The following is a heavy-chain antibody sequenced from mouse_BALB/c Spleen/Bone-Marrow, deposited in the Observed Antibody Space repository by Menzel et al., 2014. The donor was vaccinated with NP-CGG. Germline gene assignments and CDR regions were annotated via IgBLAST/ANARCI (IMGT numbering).Heavy chain of an antibody. Sequence: EVQRVESGGGLVQPGGSLRLSCATSGFTFTDYYMSWARQPPGKALEWLGFIRNKANGYTTEYSASVKGRFTISRDSSQSILYLQMNTLRAEDSATYYCARDNYYGYHWYFDVWGAGTTVTVSS. CDR1: GFTFTDYY. CDR3: ARDNYYGYHWYFDV. D-gene: IGHD1-2*01. J-gene: IGHJ1*01. CDR2: IRNKANGYTT. V-gene: IGHV7-3*02.